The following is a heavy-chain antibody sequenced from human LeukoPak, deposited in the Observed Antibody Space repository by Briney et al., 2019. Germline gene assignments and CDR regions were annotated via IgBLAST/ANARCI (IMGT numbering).Heavy chain of an antibody. Sequence: PGGSLRLSCVVSGFDLRAYAMSWVRQAPGKGREWVSGFKKRGYDTDYADSVKGRFTISRDNSRNTVYLQMTSLRSEDTAMYFCAKVYQSGWSYFDYWGQGALVTVSS. CDR2: FKKRGYDT. CDR3: AKVYQSGWSYFDY. V-gene: IGHV3-23*01. CDR1: GFDLRAYA. D-gene: IGHD6-19*01. J-gene: IGHJ4*02.